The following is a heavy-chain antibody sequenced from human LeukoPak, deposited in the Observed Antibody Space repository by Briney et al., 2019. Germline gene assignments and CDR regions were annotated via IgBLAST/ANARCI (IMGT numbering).Heavy chain of an antibody. CDR2: ISGSGDST. V-gene: IGHV3-23*01. CDR3: AKDRSAGSGWYSGGY. J-gene: IGHJ4*02. D-gene: IGHD6-19*01. Sequence: PGGSLRLSCAASGFTFSNYAMRWVRQPPGKGRELVSAISGSGDSTYYADSVKGRFTISRDNSKNTLYLQMNSLRAEDAAVFYCAKDRSAGSGWYSGGYWGQGTLVTVSS. CDR1: GFTFSNYA.